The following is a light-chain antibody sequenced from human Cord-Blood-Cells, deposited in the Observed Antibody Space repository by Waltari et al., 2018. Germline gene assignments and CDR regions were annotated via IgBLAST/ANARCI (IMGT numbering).Light chain of an antibody. V-gene: IGKV1-33*01. CDR2: DAS. J-gene: IGKJ5*01. CDR1: QDISNY. CDR3: QQYVNLPIT. Sequence: DIQMTQSPSSLSASVGDRVTITCQASQDISNYLNWYQQKPGKAPKIMTYDASNLETGVPSRFSGTGSGTDFTFSISSLQPEDIATYYCQQYVNLPITVCQGTRLEIK.